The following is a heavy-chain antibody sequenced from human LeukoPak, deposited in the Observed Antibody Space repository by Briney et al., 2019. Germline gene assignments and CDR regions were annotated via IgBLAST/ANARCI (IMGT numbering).Heavy chain of an antibody. Sequence: SETLSLTCAVYGGSFSGYYWSWIRQPPGKGLEWIGEINHSGSTNYNPSLKSRVTISVDTSKNQFSLKLNSVTAADTAVYYCARGPCSGGSCPIDYWGQGTLVTVSS. J-gene: IGHJ4*02. CDR1: GGSFSGYY. CDR2: INHSGST. D-gene: IGHD2-15*01. V-gene: IGHV4-34*01. CDR3: ARGPCSGGSCPIDY.